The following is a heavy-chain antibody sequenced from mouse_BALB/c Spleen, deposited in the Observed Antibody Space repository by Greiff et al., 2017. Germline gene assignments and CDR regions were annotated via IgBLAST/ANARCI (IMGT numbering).Heavy chain of an antibody. J-gene: IGHJ4*01. CDR3: ARGGYSDYAMDY. CDR2: ISDGGSYT. V-gene: IGHV5-4*02. CDR1: GFTFSDYY. Sequence: EVKLMESGGGLVKPGGSLKLSCAASGFTFSDYYMYWVRQTPEKRLEWVATISDGGSYTYYPDSVKGRFTISRDNTKNTLYLQMSSLKSEDTAMYYCARGGYSDYAMDYGGQGTSVTVPS. D-gene: IGHD2-3*01.